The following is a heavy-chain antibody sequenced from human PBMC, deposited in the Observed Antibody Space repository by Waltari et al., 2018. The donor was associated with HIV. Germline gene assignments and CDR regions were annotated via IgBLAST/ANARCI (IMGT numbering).Heavy chain of an antibody. CDR1: GWSFSGYY. J-gene: IGHJ4*02. D-gene: IGHD3-22*01. CDR2: INHSGST. CDR3: ARRGYYYDSSDDDY. V-gene: IGHV4-34*01. Sequence: QVQLQQWGAGLMKPSETLSLTCAAYGWSFSGYYWSWIRQPPGKGLAWIGEINHSGSTNYNPSLKSRVTISVDTSKNQFSLKLSSVTAADTAVYYCARRGYYYDSSDDDYWGQGTLVTVSS.